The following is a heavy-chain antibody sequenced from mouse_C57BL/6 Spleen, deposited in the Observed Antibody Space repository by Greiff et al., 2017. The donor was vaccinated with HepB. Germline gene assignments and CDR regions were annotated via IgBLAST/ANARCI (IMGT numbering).Heavy chain of an antibody. D-gene: IGHD4-1*01. CDR2: IDPETGGT. V-gene: IGHV1-15*01. Sequence: VQGVESGAELVRPGASVTLSCKASGYTFTDYEMHWVKQTPVHGLEWIGAIDPETGGTAYNQKFKGKAILTADKSSSTAYMELRSLTSEDSAVYYCTTTLGYWGQGTTLTVSS. CDR1: GYTFTDYE. J-gene: IGHJ2*01. CDR3: TTTLGY.